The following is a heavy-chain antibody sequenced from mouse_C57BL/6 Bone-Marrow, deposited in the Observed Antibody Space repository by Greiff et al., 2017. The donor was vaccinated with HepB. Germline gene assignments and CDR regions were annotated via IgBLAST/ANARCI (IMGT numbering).Heavy chain of an antibody. CDR2: IRNKANGYTT. CDR1: GFTFTDYY. Sequence: DVMLVESGGGLVQPGGSLSLSCAASGFTFTDYYMSWVRQPPGKALEWLGFIRNKANGYTTEYSASVQGRFTISRDNSQSLLYLQMNALRAEDSATYYCARVYGNFFYAMDYWGQGTSVTVSS. V-gene: IGHV7-3*01. J-gene: IGHJ4*01. CDR3: ARVYGNFFYAMDY. D-gene: IGHD2-1*01.